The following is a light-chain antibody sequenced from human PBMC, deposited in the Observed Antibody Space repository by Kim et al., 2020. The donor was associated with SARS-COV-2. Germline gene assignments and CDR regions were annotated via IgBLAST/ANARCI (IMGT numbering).Light chain of an antibody. CDR1: QDISNF. CDR3: QKYDSVPQT. V-gene: IGKV1-27*01. J-gene: IGKJ1*01. Sequence: AAIVDRVTITCLASQDISNFLGWYQQKPGKAPRLLIYYAYILQAGVPARFSGRGSGTDFTLTISGLQPEDIATYYCQKYDSVPQTFGPGTKVDIK. CDR2: YAY.